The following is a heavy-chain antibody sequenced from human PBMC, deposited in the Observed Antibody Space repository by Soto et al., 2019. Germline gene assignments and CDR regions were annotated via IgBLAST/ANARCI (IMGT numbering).Heavy chain of an antibody. J-gene: IGHJ4*02. CDR2: ISARGGSS. V-gene: IGHV3-23*01. Sequence: DAQLLEYGGGLVQPGGSLRLSCAASGFSFSSYAMVWVRQAPGKGLEWVAVISARGGSSYFADSVKGRFTLSRDNSKNVLSLEMNSLRAEDTAIYFCAKGSIEYSASVDNWGQGTLVVVSS. D-gene: IGHD5-12*01. CDR3: AKGSIEYSASVDN. CDR1: GFSFSSYA.